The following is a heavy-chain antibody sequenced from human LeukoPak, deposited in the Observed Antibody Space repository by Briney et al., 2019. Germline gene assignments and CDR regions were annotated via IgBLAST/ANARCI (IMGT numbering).Heavy chain of an antibody. CDR2: INPSGGYT. CDR1: GYTFTSYY. J-gene: IGHJ6*03. D-gene: IGHD3-3*02. CDR3: ARGSFASDNYYYYMDV. Sequence: GASVKVSCKASGYTFTSYYMHWVRQAPGQGLEWMGLINPSGGYTNYAQKVQGRVTMTRDNAKNSVYLELNSLRAEDTAGYYCARGSFASDNYYYYMDVWGKGTTVTVSS. V-gene: IGHV1-46*01.